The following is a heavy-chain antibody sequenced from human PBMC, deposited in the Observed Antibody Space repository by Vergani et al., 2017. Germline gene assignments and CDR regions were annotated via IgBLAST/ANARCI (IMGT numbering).Heavy chain of an antibody. CDR2: ISGSGGST. CDR3: AKVETYDYVFGDY. D-gene: IGHD3-16*01. V-gene: IGHV3-23*04. J-gene: IGHJ4*02. CDR1: GFTFSSYA. Sequence: EVQLVESGGGLVQPGGSLRLSCAASGFTFSSYAMSWVRQAPGKGLEWVSAISGSGGSTYYADSVKGRFTISRDKSKNALYLQMNSLIAEDTAVYYCAKVETYDYVFGDYWGQGTLVTVSS.